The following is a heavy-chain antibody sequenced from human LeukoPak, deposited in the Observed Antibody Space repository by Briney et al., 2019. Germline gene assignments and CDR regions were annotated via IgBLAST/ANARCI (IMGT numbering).Heavy chain of an antibody. J-gene: IGHJ3*02. Sequence: PSETLSLTCTVSGGSISSYYWSWIRQPPGKGLEWIGYTYYSGSTNYNPSLKSRVTISVDTSKNQFSLKLSSVTAADTAVYYCARLGYYDSSGYYEDTFAFDIWGQGTMVTVSS. CDR2: TYYSGST. D-gene: IGHD3-22*01. CDR3: ARLGYYDSSGYYEDTFAFDI. CDR1: GGSISSYY. V-gene: IGHV4-59*08.